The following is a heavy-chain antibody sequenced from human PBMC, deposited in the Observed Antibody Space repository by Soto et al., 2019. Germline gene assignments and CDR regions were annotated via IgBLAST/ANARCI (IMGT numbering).Heavy chain of an antibody. J-gene: IGHJ4*02. Sequence: QVQLVESGGGVVQPGRSLRLSCTASGFTFKTYAFHWVRQAPGKGLEWVAVILYDGKDKYYADSVRGRFSVSRDNSQNTLYLQMNNLSTDDTAVYYCARDRGSSSWYGEIDYWGQGTLVTVSS. V-gene: IGHV3-30*04. CDR1: GFTFKTYA. CDR3: ARDRGSSSWYGEIDY. CDR2: ILYDGKDK. D-gene: IGHD6-13*01.